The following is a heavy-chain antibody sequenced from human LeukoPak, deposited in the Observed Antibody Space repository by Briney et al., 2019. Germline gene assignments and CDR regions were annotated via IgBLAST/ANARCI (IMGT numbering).Heavy chain of an antibody. V-gene: IGHV3-23*01. J-gene: IGHJ4*02. CDR3: AKGTTYYDILPGYGYPYYFEC. CDR2: ISGSGGST. D-gene: IGHD3-9*01. CDR1: GFTFSKYA. Sequence: GGSLRLSCAASGFTFSKYAMSWVRQAPGKGLEWVSAISGSGGSTYYADSVKGRFTISRDNSKNTLYLQMNSLRAADTATYFCAKGTTYYDILPGYGYPYYFECWGQGTLVTVSS.